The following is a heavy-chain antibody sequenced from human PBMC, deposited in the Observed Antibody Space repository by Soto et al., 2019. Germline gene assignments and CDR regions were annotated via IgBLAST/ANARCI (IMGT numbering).Heavy chain of an antibody. CDR3: ARVSQRKFGRGKDFDI. CDR1: GGSISSGGYS. J-gene: IGHJ3*02. Sequence: SETLSLTCAVSGGSISSGGYSWSWIRQPPGKGLEWIGYIYHSGSTYYNPSLKSRVTISVDRSKNQFSLKLSSVTAADTAVYYCARVSQRKFGRGKDFDIWGQGTMITVSS. D-gene: IGHD1-26*01. CDR2: IYHSGST. V-gene: IGHV4-30-2*01.